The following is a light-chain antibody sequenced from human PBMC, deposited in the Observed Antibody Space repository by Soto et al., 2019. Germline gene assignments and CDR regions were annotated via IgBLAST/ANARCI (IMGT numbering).Light chain of an antibody. J-gene: IGKJ3*01. V-gene: IGKV3-15*01. Sequence: EIVMTQSPATLSVSPGERVTLSCRASQSVSSNLAWYQQKPGQAPRLVIYDASTRATGIPARFSGSGSGTEFTLTISSLQSEDSAVYYCQQYNNWPPGTFGPGTKVDIK. CDR2: DAS. CDR3: QQYNNWPPGT. CDR1: QSVSSN.